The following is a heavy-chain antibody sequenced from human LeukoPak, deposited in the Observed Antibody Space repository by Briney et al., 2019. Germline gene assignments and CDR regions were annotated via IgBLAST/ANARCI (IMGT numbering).Heavy chain of an antibody. CDR2: ISYDGSNK. CDR1: GFTFSSYA. Sequence: GGSLRLSCAASGFTFSSYAMHWVRQAPGKGLEWVAVISYDGSNKYYADSVKGRFTISRDNSKNTLYLQMNSLRAEDTAVYYCAKSPLAYCGGDCYILFDYWGQGTLVTVSS. D-gene: IGHD2-21*02. CDR3: AKSPLAYCGGDCYILFDY. V-gene: IGHV3-30-3*02. J-gene: IGHJ4*02.